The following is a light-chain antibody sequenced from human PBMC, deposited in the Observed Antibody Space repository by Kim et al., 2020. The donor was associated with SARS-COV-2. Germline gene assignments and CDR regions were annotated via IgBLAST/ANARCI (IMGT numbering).Light chain of an antibody. Sequence: EIVMTQSPATLSVSPGERATLSCRASQSVSSNLAWYQQKPGQAHRLLMYGASTRATGIPARFSGSGSGTEFTLTISSLQSEDFAVYYCQQYNDWPRTFGQGTKVDIK. J-gene: IGKJ1*01. V-gene: IGKV3-15*01. CDR1: QSVSSN. CDR2: GAS. CDR3: QQYNDWPRT.